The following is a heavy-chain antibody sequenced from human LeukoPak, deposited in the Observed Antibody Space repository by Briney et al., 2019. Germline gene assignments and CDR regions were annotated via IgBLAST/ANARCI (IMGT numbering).Heavy chain of an antibody. Sequence: GGSLRLSCAASGFSFGSYAMSWVRQAAGKGLEWVSEICGSVSGSGDCTHYADSVKGRFTISRDNSKKMLYLQMNSLRADDTAVYYCARDQPPNYYDSSGYYYSTTNDYWGQGTLVTVSS. CDR2: ICGSVSGSGDCT. CDR3: ARDQPPNYYDSSGYYYSTTNDY. D-gene: IGHD3-22*01. CDR1: GFSFGSYA. V-gene: IGHV3-23*01. J-gene: IGHJ4*02.